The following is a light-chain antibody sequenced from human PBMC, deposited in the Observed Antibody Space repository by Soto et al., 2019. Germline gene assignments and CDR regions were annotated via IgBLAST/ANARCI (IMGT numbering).Light chain of an antibody. J-gene: IGKJ2*01. CDR2: GGS. CDR1: QSLRSSY. CDR3: HGQEFPTSRVYT. V-gene: IGKV3-20*01. Sequence: IVLTQSPGTLSLSPGETATLSCRASQSLRSSYVAWYQQRAGQAPRLLIYGGSSRATGFPDKFSGSGAGTDFTLTISRLDPEDSAVYDCHGQEFPTSRVYTFGQGTRLEIK.